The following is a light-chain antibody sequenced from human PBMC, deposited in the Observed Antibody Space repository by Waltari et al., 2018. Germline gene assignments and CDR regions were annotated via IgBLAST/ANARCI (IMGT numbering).Light chain of an antibody. CDR1: QAINNW. CDR3: QQPYSLPLT. V-gene: IGKV1-12*01. J-gene: IGKJ4*01. Sequence: DIQMTQSPSSVSASVGDRVTIACRASQAINNWLVWYQQKPGKPPRLLLNGVSSLASGVPSRCSGSGSGTDFTLTISSLQPEDFATYYCQQPYSLPLTFGGGTKVEI. CDR2: GVS.